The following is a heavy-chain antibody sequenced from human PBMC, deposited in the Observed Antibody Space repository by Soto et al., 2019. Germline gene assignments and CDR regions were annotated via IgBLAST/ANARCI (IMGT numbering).Heavy chain of an antibody. D-gene: IGHD5-12*01. CDR3: ARSGASGYDYPEDYYYYYMDV. V-gene: IGHV4-59*01. J-gene: IGHJ6*03. Sequence: SETLSLTCTVSGGSISSYYWSWIRQPPGKGLEWIGYIYYSGSTNYNPSLKSRVTISVDTSKNQFSLKLSSVTAADTAVYYCARSGASGYDYPEDYYYYYMDVWGKGTTVTVSS. CDR1: GGSISSYY. CDR2: IYYSGST.